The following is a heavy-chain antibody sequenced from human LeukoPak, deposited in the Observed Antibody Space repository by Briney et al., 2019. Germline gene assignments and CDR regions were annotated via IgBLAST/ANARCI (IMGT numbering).Heavy chain of an antibody. Sequence: GGSLRLSCAASGFTFSDYYMSWVRQAPGKGLEWVSYISSSGSTIYYADSVKGRFTISRDNAKNSLYLQMNSLGAEDTAVYYCAGDPNDSSGYPPDAFDIWGQGTMVTVSS. D-gene: IGHD3-22*01. CDR1: GFTFSDYY. J-gene: IGHJ3*02. CDR2: ISSSGSTI. V-gene: IGHV3-11*04. CDR3: AGDPNDSSGYPPDAFDI.